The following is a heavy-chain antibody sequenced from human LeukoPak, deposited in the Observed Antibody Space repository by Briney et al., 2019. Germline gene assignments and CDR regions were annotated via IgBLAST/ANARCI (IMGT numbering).Heavy chain of an antibody. CDR3: ARASYGSGRHVDY. V-gene: IGHV3-74*01. Sequence: GGSLRLSCAASGFTFSSYWMHWVRQAPGKGLVWVSHINSAGSSTTYADSVKGRFTISRDNSKNTLYLQMGSLRAEDMAVYYCARASYGSGRHVDYWGQGTLVTVSS. J-gene: IGHJ4*02. CDR1: GFTFSSYW. D-gene: IGHD3-10*01. CDR2: INSAGSST.